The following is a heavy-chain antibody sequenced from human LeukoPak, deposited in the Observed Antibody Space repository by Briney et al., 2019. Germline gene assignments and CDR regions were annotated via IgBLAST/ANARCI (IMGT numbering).Heavy chain of an antibody. CDR2: IIPMINTP. CDR3: AIFQGTYGDNDNDY. D-gene: IGHD4-17*01. Sequence: VASVNVSCKASGGTFRSYAINWVRQAPGKGLEWMGGIIPMINTPKFAQRFQGRVTITADESTSTGHMELSSLRSEDTAVYYCAIFQGTYGDNDNDYWGQGTLVTVSS. V-gene: IGHV1-69*13. CDR1: GGTFRSYA. J-gene: IGHJ4*02.